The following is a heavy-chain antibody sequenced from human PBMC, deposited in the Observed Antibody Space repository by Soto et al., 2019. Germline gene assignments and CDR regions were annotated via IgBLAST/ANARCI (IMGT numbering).Heavy chain of an antibody. J-gene: IGHJ4*02. V-gene: IGHV4-59*01. D-gene: IGHD1-26*01. CDR1: GCSINNYY. CDR3: ARRYGGNFDY. Sequence: SETLSLTCTVSGCSINNYYWSWIRQPPGKGLEWIGYIYYSGSTNYNPSLKSRVTISVDTSKNQFSLKLSSVTAADTAVYYCARRYGGNFDYWGQGTLVTVSS. CDR2: IYYSGST.